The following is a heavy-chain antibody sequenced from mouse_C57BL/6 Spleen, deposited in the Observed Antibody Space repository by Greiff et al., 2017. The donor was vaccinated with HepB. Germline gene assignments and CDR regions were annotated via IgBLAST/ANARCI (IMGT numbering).Heavy chain of an antibody. CDR2: INPGSGYT. V-gene: IGHV1-7*01. J-gene: IGHJ2*01. CDR1: GYTFTSYW. Sequence: VQLQQSGAELAKPGASVKLSCKASGYTFTSYWMHWVKQTPGQGLDWIVYINPGSGYTKYNQKFKDKATLTADNSTSTVYMQLSSLTYEDSAVYYCARGAAPYYFDYWGQGTTLTVSS. CDR3: ARGAAPYYFDY.